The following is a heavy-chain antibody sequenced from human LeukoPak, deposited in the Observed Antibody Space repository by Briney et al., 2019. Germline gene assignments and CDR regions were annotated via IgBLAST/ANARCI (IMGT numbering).Heavy chain of an antibody. J-gene: IGHJ5*02. CDR1: GFTFDDYG. Sequence: GGSLRLSCAASGFTFDDYGMSWVRQAPGKGLEWVSGINWNGGSTGYADSVKGRFTISRDNAKNSLYLQMNSLRAEDTAVYYCATDPATGTTATSLLAPWGQGTLVTVSS. CDR2: INWNGGST. D-gene: IGHD1-1*01. CDR3: ATDPATGTTATSLLAP. V-gene: IGHV3-20*04.